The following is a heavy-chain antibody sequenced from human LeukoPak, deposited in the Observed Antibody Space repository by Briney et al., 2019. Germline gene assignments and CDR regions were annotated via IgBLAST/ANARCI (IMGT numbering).Heavy chain of an antibody. CDR2: IYTSGST. V-gene: IGHV4-61*02. D-gene: IGHD6-19*01. CDR1: GGSISSGSYY. J-gene: IGHJ5*02. CDR3: ARGRPGYSSRWTQPPNWFDP. Sequence: SETLSLTCTVSGGSISSGSYYWSWIRQPAGKGLEWIGRIYTSGSTNYNPSLKSRVTISVDTSKNQFSLKLSSVTAADTAVYYCARGRPGYSSRWTQPPNWFDPWGQRTLVTVSS.